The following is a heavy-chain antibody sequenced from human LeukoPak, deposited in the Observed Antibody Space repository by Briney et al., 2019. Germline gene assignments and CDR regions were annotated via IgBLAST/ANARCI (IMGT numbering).Heavy chain of an antibody. CDR3: VRALWFGESFFDY. V-gene: IGHV3-7*03. J-gene: IGHJ4*02. CDR2: IKQDGSEI. CDR1: GFTFSGYW. D-gene: IGHD3-10*01. Sequence: GGSLRLSCAASGFTFSGYWMTWVRQAPGKGLEWVANIKQDGSEIYTADSLKGRFTISRDNANNFLHLQMSSLRAEDTAIYFCVRALWFGESFFDYWGQGTLVTVSS.